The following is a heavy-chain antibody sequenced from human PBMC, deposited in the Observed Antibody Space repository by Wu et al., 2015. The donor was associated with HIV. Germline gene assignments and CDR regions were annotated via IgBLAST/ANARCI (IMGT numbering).Heavy chain of an antibody. Sequence: QVHLVQSGAEVKKSGSSVKVSCQASGGTFTSYAFSWVRQAPGQGFEWMGGISPISETPDYAQKFQGRVTIATDKSTSTVYMEFSSLRSEDTAMYYCGGEAARMAPLSTAWGQGTLVTVSS. CDR3: GGEAARMAPLSTA. CDR1: GGTFTSYA. V-gene: IGHV1-69*05. D-gene: IGHD3-10*01. CDR2: ISPISETP. J-gene: IGHJ4*02.